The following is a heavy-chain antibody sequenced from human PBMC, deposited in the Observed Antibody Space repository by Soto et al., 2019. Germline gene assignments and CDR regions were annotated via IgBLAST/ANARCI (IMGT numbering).Heavy chain of an antibody. CDR2: IWYDGSNK. J-gene: IGHJ4*02. V-gene: IGHV3-33*01. Sequence: QVQLVESGGGVVQPGRSLRLSCAASGYTFTTYAMHWVRQAPGKGLEWVAGIWYDGSNKYYADSVKGRFTISRDNSKNTLYLQMNSLRGEDTAMYYCATGSPPDYWGQGTLVTVSS. CDR1: GYTFTTYA. CDR3: ATGSPPDY. D-gene: IGHD6-13*01.